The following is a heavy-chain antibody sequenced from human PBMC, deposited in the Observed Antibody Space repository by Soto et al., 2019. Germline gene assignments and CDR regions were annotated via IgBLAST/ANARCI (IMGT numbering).Heavy chain of an antibody. CDR2: IHSSSSTI. CDR3: AKITTSNYGPFDY. V-gene: IGHV3-48*02. CDR1: GFTFSSYS. J-gene: IGHJ4*02. Sequence: RLSCAASGFTFSSYSMSWVRQAPGKGLQWVSYIHSSSSTIKYADSVKGRFTISRDNAKNSLYLQMNSLRDEDTAVYYCAKITTSNYGPFDYWGQGTLVTVSS. D-gene: IGHD4-4*01.